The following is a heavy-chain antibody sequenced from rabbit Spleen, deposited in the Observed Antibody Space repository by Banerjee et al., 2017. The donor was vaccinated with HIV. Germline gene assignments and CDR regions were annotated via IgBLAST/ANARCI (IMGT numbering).Heavy chain of an antibody. Sequence: QEQLVESGGGLVQPEGSLTLTCTASGFSFSTSYYMCWVRQAPGKGLEWIACIDAGSSGTTYYATWAKGRFTISKTSSTTVTLQMTSLTAADTAAYFCARAVRTYNWPSDLWGQGTLVTVS. D-gene: IGHD1-1*01. CDR3: ARAVRTYNWPSDL. CDR1: GFSFSTSYY. J-gene: IGHJ3*01. V-gene: IGHV1S45*01. CDR2: IDAGSSGTT.